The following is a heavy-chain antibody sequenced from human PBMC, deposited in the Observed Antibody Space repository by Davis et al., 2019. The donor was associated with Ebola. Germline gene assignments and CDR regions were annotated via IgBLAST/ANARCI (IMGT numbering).Heavy chain of an antibody. Sequence: SETLSLTCTVSGDSLSNFYWSWVRQAPGNTLEWIGYIYYGGYTNYNPSLKSRVTISEDTSKNQFSLKLTSMTAADTAVYYCARSAKRSGWFFDAWGQGRLVIVSS. D-gene: IGHD6-19*01. V-gene: IGHV4-59*01. CDR2: IYYGGYT. CDR1: GDSLSNFY. CDR3: ARSAKRSGWFFDA. J-gene: IGHJ4*02.